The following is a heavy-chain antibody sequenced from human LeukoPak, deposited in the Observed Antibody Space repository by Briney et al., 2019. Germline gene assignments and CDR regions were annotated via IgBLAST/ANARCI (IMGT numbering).Heavy chain of an antibody. CDR2: ISYDGSNK. V-gene: IGHV3-30*18. D-gene: IGHD2-21*02. J-gene: IGHJ4*02. Sequence: PGRSLRLSCAASGFTFSSYGMHWVRQAPGKGLEWVAVISYDGSNKYYADSVKGRFTISRDNSKNTLYLQMNSLGAEDTAVYYCAKGEAYCGGDCPMKLGEGYYFDYWGQGTLVTVSS. CDR3: AKGEAYCGGDCPMKLGEGYYFDY. CDR1: GFTFSSYG.